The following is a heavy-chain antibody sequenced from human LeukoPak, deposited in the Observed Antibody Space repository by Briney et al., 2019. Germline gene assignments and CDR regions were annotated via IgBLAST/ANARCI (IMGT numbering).Heavy chain of an antibody. CDR3: AEGAGWIQLRFVY. D-gene: IGHD5-18*01. CDR2: VSYDGSNK. V-gene: IGHV3-30*18. CDR1: GFTFSSYG. Sequence: PGRSLRLSCAASGFTFSSYGMHWVRQAPGKGLEWVAVVSYDGSNKYYADSEKGRFTISRDNSKNTLYLQMNSLRAEDTAVYYCAEGAGWIQLRFVYWGQGTLVTVSS. J-gene: IGHJ4*02.